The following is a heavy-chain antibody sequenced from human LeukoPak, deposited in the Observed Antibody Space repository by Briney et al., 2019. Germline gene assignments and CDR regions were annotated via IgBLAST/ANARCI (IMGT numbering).Heavy chain of an antibody. CDR1: GFTSRSYA. CDR2: MSYDGSNK. Sequence: PGRSLRLSCAPSGFTSRSYAMHWVPQAPGKGGEWVAVMSYDGSNKYYADSVKGRFTISRDNSKNTLYLQMNSLRAEDTAVYYCARDRGYYDSSGYHQYYYFDYWGQGTLVTVSS. CDR3: ARDRGYYDSSGYHQYYYFDY. D-gene: IGHD3-22*01. V-gene: IGHV3-30*04. J-gene: IGHJ4*02.